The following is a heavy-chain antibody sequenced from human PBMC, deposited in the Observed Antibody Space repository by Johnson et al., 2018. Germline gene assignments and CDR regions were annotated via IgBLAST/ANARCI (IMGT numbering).Heavy chain of an antibody. J-gene: IGHJ1*01. CDR2: MNPNSGNT. Sequence: QLVESGAEVKKPGASVKVSCKASGYTFTSHDINWVRQATGQGLEWMGWMNPNSGNTGYAQKFQGRVTMTRNTSISTAYMELSSLRSEDRAVYYCARGLIGSTSSRFQHGGQGTPVTVSA. CDR3: ARGLIGSTSSRFQH. V-gene: IGHV1-8*01. D-gene: IGHD2-2*01. CDR1: GYTFTSHD.